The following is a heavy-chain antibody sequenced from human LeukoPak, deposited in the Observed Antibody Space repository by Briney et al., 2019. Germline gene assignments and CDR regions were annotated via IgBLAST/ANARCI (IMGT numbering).Heavy chain of an antibody. CDR2: TNPSGGST. J-gene: IGHJ4*02. V-gene: IGHV1-46*01. Sequence: ASVKVSCKASGYTFTVYYMHWVRQAPGQGLEWMGITNPSGGSTSYAQKFQGRVTMTRDTSTSTVYMELSSLRSEDTAVYYCARDHTVTTYYFDYWGQGTLVTVSS. D-gene: IGHD4-17*01. CDR1: GYTFTVYY. CDR3: ARDHTVTTYYFDY.